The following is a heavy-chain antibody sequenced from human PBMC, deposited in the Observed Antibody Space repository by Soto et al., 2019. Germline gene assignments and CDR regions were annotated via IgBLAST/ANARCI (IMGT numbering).Heavy chain of an antibody. J-gene: IGHJ5*02. CDR3: AREGNSGSTGGFDP. CDR2: FYHSGST. CDR1: GGSISSGPYS. V-gene: IGHV4-39*07. D-gene: IGHD5-12*01. Sequence: PSETLSLTCAVSGGSISSGPYSWGWIRQPPGKGLEWIGTFYHSGSTHHNPSLESRVTISVDASKNQFSLKVRSVIAADTAVYYCAREGNSGSTGGFDPWGQGTLVTVSS.